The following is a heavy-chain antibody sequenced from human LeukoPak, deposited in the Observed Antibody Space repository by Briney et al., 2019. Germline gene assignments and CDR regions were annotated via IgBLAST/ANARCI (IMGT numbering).Heavy chain of an antibody. CDR1: GGTCGDYA. CDR2: ITSKAFGGTA. V-gene: IGHV3-49*04. J-gene: IGHJ3*02. CDR3: TRDREAAAGINALDI. Sequence: GGSLRLSCIPSGGTCGDYARSWVRQAPGKGLEWVGFITSKAFGGTAEYAESVKGRFTISRDDSKSLAYLQMNSLNTEYTAVYYCTRDREAAAGINALDIWGQGTMVTVSS. D-gene: IGHD6-13*01.